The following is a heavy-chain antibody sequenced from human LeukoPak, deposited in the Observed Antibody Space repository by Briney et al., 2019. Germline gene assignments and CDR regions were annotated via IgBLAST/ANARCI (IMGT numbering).Heavy chain of an antibody. V-gene: IGHV3-11*01. D-gene: IGHD1-26*01. CDR3: AKRSGAEGGPMNI. J-gene: IGHJ3*02. CDR2: ISFSGRTI. Sequence: GGSLRLSCAASGFTFSDYYMSWIRQAPGKGLEWVSYISFSGRTIYYADSVKGRFTISRDNSKNTLYLQMNSLRAEDTAVYYCAKRSGAEGGPMNIWGQGTMVTVSS. CDR1: GFTFSDYY.